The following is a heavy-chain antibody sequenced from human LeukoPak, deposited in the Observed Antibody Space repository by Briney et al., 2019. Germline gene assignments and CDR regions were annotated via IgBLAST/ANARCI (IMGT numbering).Heavy chain of an antibody. J-gene: IGHJ4*02. CDR1: GFTFDSYA. V-gene: IGHV3-23*01. CDR2: ISSGGST. Sequence: GGSLRPSCAASGFTFDSYAMNWVRQAPGMGLEWVSGISSGGSTYYADSVKGRFTISRDNSRNSLYLQMNSLRAEDTAVYYCAKNVGQVWLPLGYWGQGTLVTVSS. CDR3: AKNVGQVWLPLGY. D-gene: IGHD5-18*01.